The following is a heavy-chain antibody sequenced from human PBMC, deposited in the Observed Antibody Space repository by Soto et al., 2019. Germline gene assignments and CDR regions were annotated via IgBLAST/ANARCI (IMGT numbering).Heavy chain of an antibody. CDR3: ASDPVRGVMFY. CDR2: IDTDGSST. Sequence: GGSLRLSCVASGFTFSSYAMTWVRQAPGKGLEWVSRIDTDGSSTAYADSVKGRFTISRDNAKNTVYLQMNSLRAEDTAVYYCASDPVRGVMFYWGQGTLVTVSS. CDR1: GFTFSSYA. J-gene: IGHJ4*02. V-gene: IGHV3-74*01. D-gene: IGHD3-10*01.